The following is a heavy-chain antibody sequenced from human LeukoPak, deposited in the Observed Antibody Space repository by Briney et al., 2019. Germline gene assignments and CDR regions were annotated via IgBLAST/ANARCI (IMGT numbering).Heavy chain of an antibody. CDR2: ISAYNGNT. J-gene: IGHJ4*02. CDR1: GYTFTSYG. Sequence: ASVKVSCKASGYTFTSYGISWVRQAPGQGLEWMGWISAYNGNTNYAQKLQGRVTMTTDTSTSTAYMELRSLRSDDTAVYYCARDITIFGVVIPPDYWGQGTLVTVYS. CDR3: ARDITIFGVVIPPDY. D-gene: IGHD3-3*01. V-gene: IGHV1-18*01.